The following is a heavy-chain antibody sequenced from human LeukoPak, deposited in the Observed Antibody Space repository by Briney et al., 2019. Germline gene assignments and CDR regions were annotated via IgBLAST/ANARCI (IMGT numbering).Heavy chain of an antibody. CDR1: GYTFTGYY. V-gene: IGHV1-2*02. Sequence: ASVKVSCTASGYTFTGYYMHWVRQAPGQGLEWMGWINPNSGGTNYAQKFQGRVTMTRDTSISTAYIELSRLRSDDTAVYCCASWYCSSTSCSEGTWFDPWGQGTLVTVSS. J-gene: IGHJ5*02. D-gene: IGHD2-2*01. CDR3: ASWYCSSTSCSEGTWFDP. CDR2: INPNSGGT.